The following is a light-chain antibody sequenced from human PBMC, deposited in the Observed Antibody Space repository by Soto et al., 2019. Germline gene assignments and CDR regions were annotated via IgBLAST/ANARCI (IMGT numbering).Light chain of an antibody. V-gene: IGKV3-11*01. CDR3: QQRSNWPRT. J-gene: IGKJ2*01. CDR2: EAS. CDR1: QSVSSS. Sequence: EIVLTQSPATLSLSPGERATLSCRASQSVSSSLGWYQQIPGQAPRLLIYEASNRATGIPARFSGSGSGTDFTLTISSLEPEEFAVYYCQQRSNWPRTFGQGTKLEIK.